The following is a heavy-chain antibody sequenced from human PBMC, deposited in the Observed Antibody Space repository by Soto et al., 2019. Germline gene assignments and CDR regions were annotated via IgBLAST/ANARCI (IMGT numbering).Heavy chain of an antibody. D-gene: IGHD2-21*02. CDR1: GGTFASRHL. CDR2: VYHTGDT. V-gene: IGHV4-4*01. Sequence: XASLSLACAVSGGTFASRHLWSWFRQSPGRGLEWIGNVYHTGDTNFNPSLQSRVTFSVDKSNNQFSLRLTSVTAADTAVYFCAREIVTAGGNNYFDPWGPGTLVTVSS. J-gene: IGHJ5*02. CDR3: AREIVTAGGNNYFDP.